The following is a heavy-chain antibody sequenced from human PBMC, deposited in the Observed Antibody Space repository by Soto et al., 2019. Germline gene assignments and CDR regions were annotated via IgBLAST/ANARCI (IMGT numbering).Heavy chain of an antibody. CDR3: ARVVGAEYYFDY. D-gene: IGHD1-26*01. CDR1: GYTFTSYY. J-gene: IGHJ4*02. Sequence: QVQLVQSGAEVKKPGASVKVSCKASGYTFTSYYMHWVRQAPGQGPEWMGIINPSGGSTSYAQKFQGRVTMTRDTSTSTVYMELSSLRSEDTAVYYCARVVGAEYYFDYWGQGTLVTVSS. CDR2: INPSGGST. V-gene: IGHV1-46*03.